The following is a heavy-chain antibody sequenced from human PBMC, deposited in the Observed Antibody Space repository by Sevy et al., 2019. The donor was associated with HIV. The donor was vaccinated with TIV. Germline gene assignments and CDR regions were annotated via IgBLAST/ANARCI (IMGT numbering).Heavy chain of an antibody. Sequence: GESLRLSCAASGFTFSSYSMNWVRQAPGKGLEWVSYISSSSSTIYYADSVKGRFTISRDNAKNSLYLQMNSLRDEDTAVYYCAREGAYYYDSSGYYWGQGTLVTVSS. CDR2: ISSSSSTI. CDR3: AREGAYYYDSSGYY. J-gene: IGHJ4*02. D-gene: IGHD3-22*01. CDR1: GFTFSSYS. V-gene: IGHV3-48*02.